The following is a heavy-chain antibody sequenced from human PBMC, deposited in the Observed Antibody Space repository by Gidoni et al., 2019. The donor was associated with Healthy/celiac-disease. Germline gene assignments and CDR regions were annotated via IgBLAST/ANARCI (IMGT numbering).Heavy chain of an antibody. CDR2: ISGSGGST. V-gene: IGHV3-23*01. CDR3: ATEYCSSTSCYGAAYYYGMDV. Sequence: EVQLLESGGGLVQPGGSLRLSCAASGFTFSSYAMSWVRQAPGKGLEWVSAISGSGGSTYYADSVKGRFTISRDNSKNTLYLQMNSLRAEDTAVYYCATEYCSSTSCYGAAYYYGMDVWGQGTTVTVSS. J-gene: IGHJ6*02. D-gene: IGHD2-2*01. CDR1: GFTFSSYA.